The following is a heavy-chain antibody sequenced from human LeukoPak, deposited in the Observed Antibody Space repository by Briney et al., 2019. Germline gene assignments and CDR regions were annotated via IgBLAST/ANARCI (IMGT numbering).Heavy chain of an antibody. Sequence: SETLSLTCTVSGGSISSGGYYWSWIRQPPGKGLEWIGEINHSGSTNYNPSLKSRVTISVDTSKNQFSLKLSSVTAADTAVYYCARGGFYGDYGIDYWGQGTLVTVSS. CDR3: ARGGFYGDYGIDY. J-gene: IGHJ4*02. CDR2: INHSGST. V-gene: IGHV4-39*07. D-gene: IGHD4-17*01. CDR1: GGSISSGGYY.